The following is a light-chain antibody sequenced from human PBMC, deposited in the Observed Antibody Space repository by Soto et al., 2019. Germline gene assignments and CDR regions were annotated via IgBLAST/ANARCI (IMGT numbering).Light chain of an antibody. CDR2: HND. CDR3: AVWDDSLNGPV. J-gene: IGLJ3*02. V-gene: IGLV1-44*01. CDR1: GSNIGGNT. Sequence: QAVVTQPPSASGTPGQSVTVSCSGSGSNIGGNTVNWYQQVPGTAAKLLIYHNDRRPSGVLDRFSGSKYGTSASLAISGLQSADEADYYCAVWDDSLNGPVFGGGTKLTVL.